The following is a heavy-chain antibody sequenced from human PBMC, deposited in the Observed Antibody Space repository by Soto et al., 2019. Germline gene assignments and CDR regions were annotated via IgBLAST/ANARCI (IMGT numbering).Heavy chain of an antibody. CDR1: GGSISSYY. Sequence: SETLSLTCTVSGGSISSYYWSWIRQPPGKGLEWIGYIYYTGSTNYNPSLKSRVTISVDTSKNHFSLKLSSVTAADTAVYYCARDGYTLTPNYYYGMDVWGQGTTLTVSS. CDR2: IYYTGST. CDR3: ARDGYTLTPNYYYGMDV. D-gene: IGHD6-13*01. J-gene: IGHJ6*02. V-gene: IGHV4-59*01.